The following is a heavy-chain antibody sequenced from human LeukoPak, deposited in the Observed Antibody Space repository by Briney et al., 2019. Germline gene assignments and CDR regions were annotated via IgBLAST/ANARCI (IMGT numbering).Heavy chain of an antibody. Sequence: GRSLRLSCAASGFTFSSYAMHWVRQAPGKGPEWVAVISYDGSNKYYADSVKGRFTISRDNSKNTLYLQMNSLRAEDTAVYYCAREERVVVVVAAIYPFDYWGQGTLVTVSS. V-gene: IGHV3-30*04. CDR2: ISYDGSNK. CDR3: AREERVVVVVAAIYPFDY. CDR1: GFTFSSYA. J-gene: IGHJ4*02. D-gene: IGHD2-15*01.